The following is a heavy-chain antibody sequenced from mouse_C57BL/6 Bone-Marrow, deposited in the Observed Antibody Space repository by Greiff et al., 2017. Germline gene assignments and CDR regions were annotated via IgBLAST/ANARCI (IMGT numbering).Heavy chain of an antibody. V-gene: IGHV1-63*01. J-gene: IGHJ4*01. Sequence: QVQLQQSGAELVRPGTSVKMSCKASGYTFTNYWIGWAKQRPGHGLEWIGDIYPGGGYTNYNEKFKGKATLTADKSSSTAYMQFSSLTSEDSAIYDGARREALRSPYAMDYWGQGTSVTVSS. CDR2: IYPGGGYT. CDR1: GYTFTNYW. D-gene: IGHD1-1*01. CDR3: ARREALRSPYAMDY.